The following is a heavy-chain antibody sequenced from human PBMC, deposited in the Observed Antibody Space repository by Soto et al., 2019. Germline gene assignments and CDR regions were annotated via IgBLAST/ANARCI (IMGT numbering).Heavy chain of an antibody. CDR3: ARGVHYDSSGYYYFY. CDR2: IIPLFGTA. D-gene: IGHD3-22*01. Sequence: GASVKVSCKASGGTSSTYAIDWVRQAPGQGLEWMGGIIPLFGTAKYAQNFQGRITITADESTNTAYMELRSLRSEDTAVYYCARGVHYDSSGYYYFYWGQGTLVTVSS. J-gene: IGHJ4*02. CDR1: GGTSSTYA. V-gene: IGHV1-69*13.